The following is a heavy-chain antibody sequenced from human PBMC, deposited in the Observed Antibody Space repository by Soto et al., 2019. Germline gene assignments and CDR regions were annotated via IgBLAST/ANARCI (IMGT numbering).Heavy chain of an antibody. J-gene: IGHJ4*02. CDR1: GFTFGDYA. CDR3: TRVGWDYDFWSGYRGDFDY. CDR2: IRSKAYGGTT. V-gene: IGHV3-49*03. Sequence: GGSLRLSCTASGFTFGDYAMSWFRQAPGKGLEWVGFIRSKAYGGTTEYAASVKGRFTISRDDSKSIAYLQMNSLKTEDTAVYYCTRVGWDYDFWSGYRGDFDYWGQGTLVTVSS. D-gene: IGHD3-3*01.